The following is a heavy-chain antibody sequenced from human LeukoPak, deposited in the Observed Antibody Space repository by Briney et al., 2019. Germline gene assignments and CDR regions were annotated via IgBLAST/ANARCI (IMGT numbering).Heavy chain of an antibody. CDR1: GGSISSYY. CDR3: ARGTAGPCSSTSCQYAFDI. D-gene: IGHD2-2*01. Sequence: PSETLSLTCTVSGGSISSYYWSWIRQPAGKGLEWIGRIYTSGSTNYNPSLKSRVTMSVDTSKNQFSLKLSSVTAADTAVYYCARGTAGPCSSTSCQYAFDIWGQGTMVTVSS. CDR2: IYTSGST. V-gene: IGHV4-4*07. J-gene: IGHJ3*02.